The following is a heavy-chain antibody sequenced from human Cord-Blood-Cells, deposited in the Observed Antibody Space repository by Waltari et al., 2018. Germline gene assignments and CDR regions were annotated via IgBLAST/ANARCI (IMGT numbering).Heavy chain of an antibody. V-gene: IGHV1-69*08. Sequence: QVQLVQSGAEVKKPGSSVKVSCKASGGTFSSYTISWVRQAPGQGLEWMGRIIPILGIANYAKKFQGRVTITADKSTSTAYMELSSLRSEDTAVYYCAREDSSSWYYFDYWGQGTLVTVSS. CDR3: AREDSSSWYYFDY. CDR1: GGTFSSYT. D-gene: IGHD6-13*01. J-gene: IGHJ4*02. CDR2: IIPILGIA.